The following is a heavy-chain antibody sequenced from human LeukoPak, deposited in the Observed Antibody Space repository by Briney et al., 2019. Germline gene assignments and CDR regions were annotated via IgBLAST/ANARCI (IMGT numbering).Heavy chain of an antibody. D-gene: IGHD2-2*01. CDR3: ARGTPYCSSTSCYETYYYYYGMDV. J-gene: IGHJ6*02. V-gene: IGHV1-69*13. Sequence: SVKVSCKASGGTFSSYAISWVRQAPGQGLEWMGGIIPIFGTANYAQKFQGRVTITADESTSTAHMELSSPRSEDTAVYYCARGTPYCSSTSCYETYYYYYGMDVWGQGTTVTVSS. CDR1: GGTFSSYA. CDR2: IIPIFGTA.